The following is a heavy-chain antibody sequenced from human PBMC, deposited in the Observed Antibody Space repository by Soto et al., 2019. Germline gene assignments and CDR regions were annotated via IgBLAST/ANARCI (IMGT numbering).Heavy chain of an antibody. CDR3: ALGPAAAAWDYTGLDV. D-gene: IGHD2-2*01. CDR1: GGALSNYA. CDR2: VFPVFGTT. Sequence: QVQLEQSGAEVKKPGSSVKVSCQAAGGALSNYAFAWVRQAPGQGLEWMAGVFPVFGTTTYAQKFKGRLSMIADDSATTAYMALTSLISEDTGMYYCALGPAAAAWDYTGLDVWGPGTKDTVSS. J-gene: IGHJ6*02. V-gene: IGHV1-69*12.